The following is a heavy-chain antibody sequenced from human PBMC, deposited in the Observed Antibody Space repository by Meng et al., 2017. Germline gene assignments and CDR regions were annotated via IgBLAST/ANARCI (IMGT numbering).Heavy chain of an antibody. Sequence: QVQLVQSGAEVQKPEASVKFSCKASGYTFTSFDFNWLRQATGQGLEWMGWVNPSSGNAGYAQKFQGRVTMTRDTSTTTVYMELSSLTSDDTAVYYCARRGSGYIYDSWGQGTLVTVSS. V-gene: IGHV1-8*01. J-gene: IGHJ4*02. CDR2: VNPSSGNA. CDR1: GYTFTSFD. D-gene: IGHD6-25*01. CDR3: ARRGSGYIYDS.